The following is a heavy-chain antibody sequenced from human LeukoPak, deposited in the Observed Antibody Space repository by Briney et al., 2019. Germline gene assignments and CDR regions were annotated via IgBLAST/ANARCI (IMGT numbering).Heavy chain of an antibody. CDR3: ARGGSSGWRHYYYYYYMDV. D-gene: IGHD6-19*01. J-gene: IGHJ6*03. Sequence: ASVKVSCKASGYTFTGYYMHWVRQAPGQGLEWMGWINPNSGGTNYAQKFQGRVTMTRDTSISTAYMELSRLRSDDTAVYYCARGGSSGWRHYYYYYYMDVWGKGTTVTVSS. V-gene: IGHV1-2*02. CDR1: GYTFTGYY. CDR2: INPNSGGT.